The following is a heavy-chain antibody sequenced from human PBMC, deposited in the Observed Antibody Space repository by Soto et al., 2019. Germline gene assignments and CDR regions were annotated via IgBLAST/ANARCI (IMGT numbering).Heavy chain of an antibody. CDR1: GGTFSSYA. CDR3: ARDEIVGATQYNWFDP. V-gene: IGHV1-69*06. D-gene: IGHD1-26*01. Sequence: QVQLVQSGAEVKKPGSSAKVSCKASGGTFSSYAISWVRQAPGQGLEWMGGIIPIFGTSNYAQKFQGRVTITADKSTSTVYMELSSLRSEDTAVYYCARDEIVGATQYNWFDPWGQGTLVTVSS. CDR2: IIPIFGTS. J-gene: IGHJ5*02.